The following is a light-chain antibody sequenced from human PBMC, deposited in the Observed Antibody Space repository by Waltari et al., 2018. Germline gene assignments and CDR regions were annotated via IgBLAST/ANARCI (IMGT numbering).Light chain of an antibody. V-gene: IGLV8-61*01. CDR2: KGI. CDR3: SMYMGSGVWV. CDR1: SVSVSSTSY. Sequence: QTVVPQEPSLSVSPGGTVTLSCALSSVSVSSTSYPTWYQQTPVQPPRTLVYKGISRSSGVPDRFSGSILGNTAALTITGAQADDESDYYCSMYMGSGVWVFGGGTKLTVL. J-gene: IGLJ3*02.